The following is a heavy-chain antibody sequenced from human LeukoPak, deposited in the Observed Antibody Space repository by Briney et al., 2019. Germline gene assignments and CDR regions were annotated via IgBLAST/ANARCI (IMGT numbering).Heavy chain of an antibody. CDR3: ARGISILAAQIPLRGAYDAFDI. CDR2: IKQDGSEK. Sequence: PGGYLRLSCAASGFTFSSYWMSWVRQAPGKGLEWVANIKQDGSEKYYVDSVKGRFTISRDNAKNSLYLQMNSLRAEDTAVYYCARGISILAAQIPLRGAYDAFDIWGQGTMVTVSS. CDR1: GFTFSSYW. D-gene: IGHD1-26*01. J-gene: IGHJ3*02. V-gene: IGHV3-7*01.